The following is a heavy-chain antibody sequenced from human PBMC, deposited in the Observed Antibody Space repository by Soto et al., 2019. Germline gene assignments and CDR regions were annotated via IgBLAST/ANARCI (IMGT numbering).Heavy chain of an antibody. CDR3: ARTKGIGSGRYDAFDI. CDR1: GFTFSDYY. V-gene: IGHV3-11*06. D-gene: IGHD3-10*01. Sequence: QVQLVESGGGLVKHGGSLRLSCAASGFTFSDYYMSWIRQAPGKGLEWVSYISSSSSYTNYADSVKGRFTISRDNSKNSLYLQMNSLRAEDTAVYYCARTKGIGSGRYDAFDIWGQGTMVTVSS. CDR2: ISSSSSYT. J-gene: IGHJ3*02.